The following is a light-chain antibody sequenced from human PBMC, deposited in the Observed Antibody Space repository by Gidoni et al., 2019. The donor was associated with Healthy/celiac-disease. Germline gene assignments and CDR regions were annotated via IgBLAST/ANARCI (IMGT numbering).Light chain of an antibody. CDR2: DVS. Sequence: QSALTQPASVSGSPGQSITISCTGTSSDVGGYNYVSWYQQHPGKAPKLMISDVSNRPSGVSNRFSGSKSGNTASLTISGLQAEDEADYYCSSYTSSSTLVVFGTGPKVTVL. V-gene: IGLV2-14*01. CDR3: SSYTSSSTLVV. CDR1: SSDVGGYNY. J-gene: IGLJ1*01.